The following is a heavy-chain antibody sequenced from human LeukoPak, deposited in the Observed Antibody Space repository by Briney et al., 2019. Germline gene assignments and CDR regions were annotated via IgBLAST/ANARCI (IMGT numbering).Heavy chain of an antibody. CDR2: IYTSGST. Sequence: SETLSLTCAVYGGSFSGYYWSWIRQPAGKGLEWIGRIYTSGSTNYNPSLKSRVTMSVDTSKNQFSLKLSSVTAADTAVYYCARSPAAAGGTYYYYYMDVWGKGTTVTVSS. CDR3: ARSPAAAGGTYYYYYMDV. D-gene: IGHD6-13*01. J-gene: IGHJ6*03. CDR1: GGSFSGYY. V-gene: IGHV4-59*10.